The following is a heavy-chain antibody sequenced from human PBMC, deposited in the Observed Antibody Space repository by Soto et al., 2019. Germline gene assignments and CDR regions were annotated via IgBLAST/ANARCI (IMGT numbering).Heavy chain of an antibody. CDR3: ARDSSGGDSPSRYYFDY. CDR1: GFTFSSYS. J-gene: IGHJ4*02. CDR2: ISSSSSYI. Sequence: GGSLRLSCAASGFTFSSYSMNWVRQAPGKGLEWVSSISSSSSYIYYADSVKGRFTISRDSAKDSLYLQMNSLRAEDTAVYYCARDSSGGDSPSRYYFDYWGQGTLVTVSS. D-gene: IGHD2-21*02. V-gene: IGHV3-21*01.